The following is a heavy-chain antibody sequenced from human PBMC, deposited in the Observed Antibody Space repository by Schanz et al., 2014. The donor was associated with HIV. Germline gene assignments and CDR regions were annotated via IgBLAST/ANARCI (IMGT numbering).Heavy chain of an antibody. J-gene: IGHJ6*02. Sequence: QAQLVESGGGVVQPGRSLRLSCAASGFTFSSYGMHWVRQAPGKGLEWVAVISYDGSNKYYADSVKGRVTISRDNSKNTLYLQMNSLRAEDTAVYYCAKDRSRHYYYYGMDVWGQGTTVTVSS. CDR1: GFTFSSYG. CDR3: AKDRSRHYYYYGMDV. D-gene: IGHD1-26*01. V-gene: IGHV3-30*18. CDR2: ISYDGSNK.